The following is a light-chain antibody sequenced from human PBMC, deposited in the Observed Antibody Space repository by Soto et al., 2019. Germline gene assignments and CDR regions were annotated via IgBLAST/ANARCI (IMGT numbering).Light chain of an antibody. CDR3: EQYNNWPYT. Sequence: EIVMTQSPATLSVSPGERATLSCRASQSVSSNLAWYQQKPGQAPRLLIYGASTRATGIPATFSGSGSGTEFTLTISSLQSADFAVYSCEQYNNWPYTFGQGTKLEIK. CDR2: GAS. CDR1: QSVSSN. V-gene: IGKV3-15*01. J-gene: IGKJ2*01.